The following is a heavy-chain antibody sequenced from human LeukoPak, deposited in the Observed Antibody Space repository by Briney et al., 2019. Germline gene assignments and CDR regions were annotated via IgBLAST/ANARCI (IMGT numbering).Heavy chain of an antibody. D-gene: IGHD3-10*01. CDR1: GFTFSSYW. Sequence: GGSLRLSCAASGFTFSSYWMHWVRQTPEKGLVWVSRINSDGRSTSYADSVKGRFTISRDNAKNTLYLQMNSLRAEDTAVYYCAKNVLLWFGEEWGQGTLVTVSS. V-gene: IGHV3-74*01. CDR2: INSDGRST. CDR3: AKNVLLWFGEE. J-gene: IGHJ4*02.